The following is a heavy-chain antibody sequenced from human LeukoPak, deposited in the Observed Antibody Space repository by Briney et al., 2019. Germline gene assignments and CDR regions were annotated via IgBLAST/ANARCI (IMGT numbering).Heavy chain of an antibody. CDR1: GFTFSSYP. V-gene: IGHV3-23*01. D-gene: IGHD3-10*01. CDR3: AKDYGSGSYYNPYIY. J-gene: IGHJ4*02. CDR2: ISGSGGST. Sequence: PGGSLRLSCAASGFTFSSYPMSWVRQAPGKGLEWVSAISGSGGSTYYADSVEGRFTISRDNSKNTLYLQMNSLRAEDTAVYYCAKDYGSGSYYNPYIYWGQGTLVTVSS.